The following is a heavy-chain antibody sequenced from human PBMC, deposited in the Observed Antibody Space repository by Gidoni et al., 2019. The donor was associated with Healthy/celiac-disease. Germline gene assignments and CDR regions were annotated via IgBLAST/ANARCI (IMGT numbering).Heavy chain of an antibody. CDR3: AKDLFRLAAGEYFDY. D-gene: IGHD6-13*01. Sequence: EVQLLESGGGLVQPGGSLRLSCAASGFPFSSYAMSWVRQAPGKGLEWVSAISGSCGSTYYEDSVKGRFTISRDNSKNTLYLQMNSLRAEDTAVYYCAKDLFRLAAGEYFDYWGQGTLVTVSS. CDR1: GFPFSSYA. CDR2: ISGSCGST. J-gene: IGHJ4*02. V-gene: IGHV3-23*01.